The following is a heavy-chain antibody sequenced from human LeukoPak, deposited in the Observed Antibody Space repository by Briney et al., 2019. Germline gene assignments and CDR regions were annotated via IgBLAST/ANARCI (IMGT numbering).Heavy chain of an antibody. CDR3: ARDVYSIAAAGTFDY. Sequence: EASVKVSCKASGYTFTSYGISWVRQAPGQGLEWMGWISAYNGNTNYAQKLQGRVTMTTDTSTSTAYMELRSLRSDDTAVYYCARDVYSIAAAGTFDYWGQGTLVTVSS. CDR1: GYTFTSYG. V-gene: IGHV1-18*01. D-gene: IGHD6-13*01. CDR2: ISAYNGNT. J-gene: IGHJ4*02.